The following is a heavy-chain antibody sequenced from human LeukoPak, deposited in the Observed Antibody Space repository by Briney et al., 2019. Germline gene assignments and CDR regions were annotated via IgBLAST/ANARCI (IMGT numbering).Heavy chain of an antibody. Sequence: GGSLRLSCAASGFNFSDYAMAWVRQAPGKGLEWVSSISGGGGATSYADSVKGRFTISRDNHVNTLYLQMDILRVEDTAVYYCARDRVVTPYNWFDPWGQGTLVTVSS. V-gene: IGHV3-23*01. CDR3: ARDRVVTPYNWFDP. CDR1: GFNFSDYA. CDR2: ISGGGGAT. J-gene: IGHJ5*02. D-gene: IGHD4-23*01.